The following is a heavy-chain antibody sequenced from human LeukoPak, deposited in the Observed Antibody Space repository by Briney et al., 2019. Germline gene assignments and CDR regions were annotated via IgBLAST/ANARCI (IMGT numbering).Heavy chain of an antibody. CDR3: ACLTTADAFDI. D-gene: IGHD3-22*01. Sequence: SETLSLTCTVSGGSISSYYWSWIRQPPGKGLEWIGYIYYSGSTNCNPSPESRVTISVDTSKNQFSLKLSSATAADTAVYYCACLTTADAFDIWGQRTMVTVSS. V-gene: IGHV4-59*01. CDR1: GGSISSYY. CDR2: IYYSGST. J-gene: IGHJ3*02.